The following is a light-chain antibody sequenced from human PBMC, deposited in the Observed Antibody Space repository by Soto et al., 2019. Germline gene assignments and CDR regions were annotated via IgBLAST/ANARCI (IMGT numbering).Light chain of an antibody. CDR3: QAWDSRTVV. CDR1: KLGDKY. CDR2: QDT. V-gene: IGLV3-1*01. Sequence: SYELTQPPSVSVSPGQTASITCSGDKLGDKYACWYQQKPGQSPVLVIYQDTKRPSGIPERFSGSNSGNTATLTISGTQAMDEADYYCQAWDSRTVVFGGGTTLTVL. J-gene: IGLJ2*01.